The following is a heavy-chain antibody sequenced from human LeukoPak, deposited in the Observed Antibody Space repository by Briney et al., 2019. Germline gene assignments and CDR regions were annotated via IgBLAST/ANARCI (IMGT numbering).Heavy chain of an antibody. CDR3: ARARYYGSGSRRTWMVASNMDV. CDR2: ISSTSRSSYI. V-gene: IGHV3-21*01. CDR1: GFSFGSYS. Sequence: GGSLRLSCAASGFSFGSYSMNWVRQAPGKGLEWVSSISSTSRSSYIFYAESVEGRFTISRDNTKNSLFLQMNSLRAEGTAVYYCARARYYGSGSRRTWMVASNMDVWGKGTTVTISS. D-gene: IGHD3-10*01. J-gene: IGHJ6*03.